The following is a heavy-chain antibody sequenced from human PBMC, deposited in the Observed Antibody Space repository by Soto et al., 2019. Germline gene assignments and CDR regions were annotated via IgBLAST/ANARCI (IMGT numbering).Heavy chain of an antibody. CDR3: ARDGLADYDILTGYKDYYYGMDV. J-gene: IGHJ6*02. CDR2: ISAYNGNT. D-gene: IGHD3-9*01. V-gene: IGHV1-18*01. Sequence: ASVKVSCKASGYTFTSYGISWVRQAPGQGLEWMGWISAYNGNTNYAQKLQGRGTMTTDTSTSTAYMELRSLRSDDTAVYYCARDGLADYDILTGYKDYYYGMDVWGQGTTVTVS. CDR1: GYTFTSYG.